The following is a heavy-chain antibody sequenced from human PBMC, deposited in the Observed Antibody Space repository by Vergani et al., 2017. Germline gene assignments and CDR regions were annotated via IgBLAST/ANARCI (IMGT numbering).Heavy chain of an antibody. Sequence: EVQLVESGGGLVQPGGSLRLSCAASGFTFSSYWMSWVRQAPGKGLEWVANIKQDGREKYYVDSVKGRFTISRDNAKNSLYLQMNSLRAEDTAVYYCARDLNGYSSGWSLYYYDGMDVWGQGTTVTVSS. V-gene: IGHV3-7*03. CDR2: IKQDGREK. CDR3: ARDLNGYSSGWSLYYYDGMDV. J-gene: IGHJ6*02. D-gene: IGHD6-19*01. CDR1: GFTFSSYW.